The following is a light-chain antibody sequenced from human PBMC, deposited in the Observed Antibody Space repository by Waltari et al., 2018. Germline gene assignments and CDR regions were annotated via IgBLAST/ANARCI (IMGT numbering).Light chain of an antibody. Sequence: EIVMTQSPATLSVSPGERATLSCRASQSDSSNLAWYQQKPGQAARLLSYGASTRATSVPARFSGSGSGTEFTLTISSMQSEDFAVYYCQQYNNWPPYTFGQGTKLEIK. CDR3: QQYNNWPPYT. CDR2: GAS. V-gene: IGKV3-15*01. J-gene: IGKJ2*01. CDR1: QSDSSN.